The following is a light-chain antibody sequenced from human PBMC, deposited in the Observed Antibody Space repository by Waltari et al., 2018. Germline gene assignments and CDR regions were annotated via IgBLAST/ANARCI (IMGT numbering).Light chain of an antibody. Sequence: DIQMTQSPSSLSASVGDRVTLTCRASQNISTYLNWYPQRPGTAPKLLIYAASTLPSGVPSRFSGSGSEADFTLIISSLQPDDFATYYCQQSYSTPLTFGPGTKVDV. V-gene: IGKV1-39*01. CDR1: QNISTY. CDR3: QQSYSTPLT. CDR2: AAS. J-gene: IGKJ3*01.